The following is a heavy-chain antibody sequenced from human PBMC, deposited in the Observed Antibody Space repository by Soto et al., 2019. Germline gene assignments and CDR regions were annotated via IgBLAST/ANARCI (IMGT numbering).Heavy chain of an antibody. CDR3: AKDKTPITLVGGVMDCAYHYAMDV. Sequence: GGSLRLSREASGGRFSSYFMNWVRQAPGKGLEWVSGISGTGGSTKYADSVQGRFTISRDSSRNTLYLQMNSLRPDDTAVYYCAKDKTPITLVGGVMDCAYHYAMDVWGHGTTVTVSS. CDR2: ISGTGGST. CDR1: GGRFSSYF. J-gene: IGHJ6*02. V-gene: IGHV3-23*01. D-gene: IGHD3-10*01.